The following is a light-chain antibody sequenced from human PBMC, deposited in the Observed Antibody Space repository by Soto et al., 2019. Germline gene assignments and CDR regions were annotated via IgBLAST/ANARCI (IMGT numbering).Light chain of an antibody. Sequence: QSVVAQPASVTGSPGRWITISSNGTSSDVGSYNYVSWYQQHPGEGPKFMIYDVSNRPSGVSNRFSGSKSGNTASLTISGLQAEDEADYYCSSYTTSNTRQIVFGTGTKVTVL. V-gene: IGLV2-14*01. J-gene: IGLJ1*01. CDR2: DVS. CDR3: SSYTTSNTRQIV. CDR1: SSDVGSYNY.